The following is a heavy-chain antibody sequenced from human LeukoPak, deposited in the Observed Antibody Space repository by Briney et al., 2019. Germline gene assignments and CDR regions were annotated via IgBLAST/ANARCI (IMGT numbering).Heavy chain of an antibody. CDR2: ISSSSSYI. CDR1: GFTFSSYS. CDR3: ARASVVTPVGDY. V-gene: IGHV3-21*01. J-gene: IGHJ4*02. Sequence: GGSLRLSCAASGFTFSSYSMNWVRQAPGKGLEWVSSISSSSSYIYYADSVKGRFTISRDNAKNSLYLQMNSLRAEDTAVYYCARASVVTPVGDYWGQGTQVTVSS. D-gene: IGHD4-23*01.